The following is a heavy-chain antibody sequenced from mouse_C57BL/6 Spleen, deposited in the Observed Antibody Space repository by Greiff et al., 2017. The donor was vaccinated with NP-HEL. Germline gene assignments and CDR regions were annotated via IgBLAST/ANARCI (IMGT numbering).Heavy chain of an antibody. CDR1: GFTFSSYG. CDR3: ARHSGYDGYWYFDV. V-gene: IGHV5-6*01. D-gene: IGHD2-2*01. Sequence: VQLKESGGDLVKPGGSLKLSCAASGFTFSSYGMSWVRQTPDKRLEWVATISSGGSYTYYPDSVKGRFTISRDNAKNTLYLQMSSLKSEDTAMYYCARHSGYDGYWYFDVWGTGTTVTVSS. J-gene: IGHJ1*03. CDR2: ISSGGSYT.